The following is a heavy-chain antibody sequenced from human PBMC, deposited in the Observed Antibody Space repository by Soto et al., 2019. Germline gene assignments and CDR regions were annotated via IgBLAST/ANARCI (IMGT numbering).Heavy chain of an antibody. J-gene: IGHJ4*02. CDR1: GGSISSSSYY. D-gene: IGHD3-22*01. CDR2: IYYSGST. Sequence: QLQLQESGPGLVKPSETLSLTCTVSGGSISSSSYYWGWIRQPPGKGLEWIGSIYYSGSTYYNPSLKSRVTISVDTSKNQFSLKLSSVTAADTAVYYCASYYYDSSGYFDGGDYWGQGTLVTVSS. CDR3: ASYYYDSSGYFDGGDY. V-gene: IGHV4-39*01.